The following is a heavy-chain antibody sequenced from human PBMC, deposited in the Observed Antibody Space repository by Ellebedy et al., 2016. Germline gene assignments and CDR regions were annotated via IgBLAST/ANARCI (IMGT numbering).Heavy chain of an antibody. CDR3: ATYSGSYYGGPHYYYGMDV. V-gene: IGHV1-24*01. D-gene: IGHD1-26*01. Sequence: ASVKVSCXVSGYTLTELSMHWVRQAPGKGLEWMGGFDPEDGETIYAQKFQGRVTMTEDTSTDTAYMELSSLRSEDTAVYYCATYSGSYYGGPHYYYGMDVWGQGTTVTVSS. CDR2: FDPEDGET. J-gene: IGHJ6*02. CDR1: GYTLTELS.